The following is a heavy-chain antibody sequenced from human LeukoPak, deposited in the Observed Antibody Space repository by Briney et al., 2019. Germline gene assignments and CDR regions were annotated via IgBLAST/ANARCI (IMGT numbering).Heavy chain of an antibody. CDR2: INPNSGGT. V-gene: IGHV1-2*04. CDR3: ARYYYDSSGYYHFDY. Sequence: ASVKVSCKASGYTFTSYGISWVRQAPGQGLEWMGWINPNSGGTNYAQKFQGWVTMTRDTSISTAYMELSRLRSDDTAVYYCARYYYDSSGYYHFDYWGQGTLVTVSS. D-gene: IGHD3-22*01. CDR1: GYTFTSYG. J-gene: IGHJ4*02.